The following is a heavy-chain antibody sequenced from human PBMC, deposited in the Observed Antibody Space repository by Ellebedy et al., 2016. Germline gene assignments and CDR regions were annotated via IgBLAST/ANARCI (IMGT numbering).Heavy chain of an antibody. Sequence: GESLKISXAASGFAITGYWIYWARQAPGQGLVWVSRHYGDDTSTPYAASLEGRFTISRDNARNTAYLQINSLRAEDTAVYYCFFSGRYSYWGQGTLLTVSS. CDR2: HYGDDTST. D-gene: IGHD6-19*01. J-gene: IGHJ4*02. CDR1: GFAITGYW. CDR3: FFSGRYSY. V-gene: IGHV3-74*03.